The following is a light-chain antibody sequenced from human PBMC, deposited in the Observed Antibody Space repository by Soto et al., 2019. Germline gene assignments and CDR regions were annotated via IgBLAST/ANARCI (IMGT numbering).Light chain of an antibody. Sequence: QSALTQPASVSGSPGQSITISCTGTSSDVGGYNYVSWYQQHPGKAPKLMIYDVSNRPSGVSNRFSGSKSGNTASLTISGLQAVYEADYNRSSHTSSSTVVFGGGTKLTVL. J-gene: IGLJ2*01. CDR1: SSDVGGYNY. V-gene: IGLV2-14*01. CDR2: DVS. CDR3: SSHTSSSTVV.